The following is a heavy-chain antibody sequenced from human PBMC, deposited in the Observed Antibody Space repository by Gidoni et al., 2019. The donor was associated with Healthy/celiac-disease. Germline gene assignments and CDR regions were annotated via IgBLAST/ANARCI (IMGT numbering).Heavy chain of an antibody. V-gene: IGHV4-30-4*01. CDR3: ARVNSGSQPDFDY. CDR1: GGSISRGDYY. CDR2: IYYSGST. Sequence: QVQLQESGPGLVKPSQTLSLTCTVSGGSISRGDYYWSWIRQPPGKILEWIGYIYYSGSTYYNPSLKSRVTISVDTSKNQFSLKLSSVTAADTAVYYCARVNSGSQPDFDYWGQGTLVTVSS. J-gene: IGHJ4*02. D-gene: IGHD1-26*01.